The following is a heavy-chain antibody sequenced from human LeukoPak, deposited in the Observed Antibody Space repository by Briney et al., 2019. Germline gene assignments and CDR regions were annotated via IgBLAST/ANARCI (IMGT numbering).Heavy chain of an antibody. V-gene: IGHV4-59*01. D-gene: IGHD3-22*01. J-gene: IGHJ3*02. CDR3: ARHYYDSSGYRPDAFDI. CDR2: LYYSGST. CDR1: GGSISSYY. Sequence: PSETLSLTCTVSGGSISSYYWSWIRQPPGKGLEWIGYLYYSGSTNYNPSLKSRVTISVDTSKNQFSLKLSSVTAADTAVYDCARHYYDSSGYRPDAFDIWGQGTMVTVSS.